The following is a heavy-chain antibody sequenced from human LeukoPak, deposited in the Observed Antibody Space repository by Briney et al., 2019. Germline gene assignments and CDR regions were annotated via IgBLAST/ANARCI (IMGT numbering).Heavy chain of an antibody. CDR2: IYYSGST. D-gene: IGHD5-12*01. Sequence: SETLSLTCTVSGGSISSYYWSWIRQPPGKGLEWIGYIYYSGSTNYNPSLESRVTISVDTSKNQFSLKLSSVTAADTAVYYCARHGGGYSFDYWGQGTLVTVSS. CDR1: GGSISSYY. J-gene: IGHJ4*02. CDR3: ARHGGGYSFDY. V-gene: IGHV4-59*08.